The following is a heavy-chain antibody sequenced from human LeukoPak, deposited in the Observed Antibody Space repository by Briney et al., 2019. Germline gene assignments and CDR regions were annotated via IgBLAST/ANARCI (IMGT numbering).Heavy chain of an antibody. D-gene: IGHD4-17*01. CDR2: ISYDGSNK. Sequence: GGSLRLSCAASGFTFSSYGMHWVRQAPGKGLEWVAVISYDGSNKYYADSVKGRFTISRDNSKSTLYLQMNSLRAEDTAVYYCAKGVTTGYWGQGTLVTVSS. CDR3: AKGVTTGY. J-gene: IGHJ4*02. CDR1: GFTFSSYG. V-gene: IGHV3-30*18.